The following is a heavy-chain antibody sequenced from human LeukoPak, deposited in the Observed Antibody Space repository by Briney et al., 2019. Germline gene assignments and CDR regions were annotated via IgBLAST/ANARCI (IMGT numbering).Heavy chain of an antibody. Sequence: SETLSLTCAVSGGSISSSNWWSWVRQPPGKGLEWIGEIYHSGSTNYNPSLKSRVTISVDKSKNQFSLKLSSVTAADTAVYYCARVFGFGLYYFDYWGQGTLVTVSS. D-gene: IGHD3-16*01. CDR3: ARVFGFGLYYFDY. J-gene: IGHJ4*02. CDR1: GGSISSSNW. CDR2: IYHSGST. V-gene: IGHV4-4*02.